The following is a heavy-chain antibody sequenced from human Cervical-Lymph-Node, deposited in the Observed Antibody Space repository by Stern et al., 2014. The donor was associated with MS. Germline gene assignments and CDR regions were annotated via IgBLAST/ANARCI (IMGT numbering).Heavy chain of an antibody. CDR2: ISADGTFK. Sequence: VQLVESGGGVVQPGRSLRLSCAASRFTFRAYGMHWVRQAPGKGLEWLVVISADGTFKFYGDSVKGRFTISRDNSKNTLFLQMNSLRAEDPAVYYCAKGDNWRRLNPWGQGTLVTVSS. CDR1: RFTFRAYG. D-gene: IGHD1-20*01. J-gene: IGHJ5*02. V-gene: IGHV3-30*18. CDR3: AKGDNWRRLNP.